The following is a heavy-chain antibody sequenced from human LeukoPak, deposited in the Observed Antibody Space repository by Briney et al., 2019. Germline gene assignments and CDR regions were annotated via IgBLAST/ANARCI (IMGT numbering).Heavy chain of an antibody. Sequence: ASVKVSCKASGYTFSDYHIHWMRQAPGQGLEWMGWINPNSGGTNYAQSFQGRVTMTGDTSVITAYMELCRLRSDDTAVYYCASGPSDLGSSSQNWGQGTLVTVSS. CDR1: GYTFSDYH. J-gene: IGHJ4*02. CDR2: INPNSGGT. CDR3: ASGPSDLGSSSQN. D-gene: IGHD6-6*01. V-gene: IGHV1-2*02.